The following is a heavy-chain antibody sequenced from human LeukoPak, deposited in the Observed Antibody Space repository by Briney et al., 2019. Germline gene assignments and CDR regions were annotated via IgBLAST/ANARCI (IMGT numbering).Heavy chain of an antibody. CDR1: GFTFSSYW. Sequence: GGSLRLSCAASGFTFSSYWMSWVRQAPGKGLEWVANIKQDGSEKYYVDSVKGRFTISRDNAKNSLYLQMNSLRAEDTAVYYCARVIVVVPAAPGHDAFDIWGQGTMVTVSS. V-gene: IGHV3-7*01. CDR2: IKQDGSEK. CDR3: ARVIVVVPAAPGHDAFDI. D-gene: IGHD2-2*01. J-gene: IGHJ3*02.